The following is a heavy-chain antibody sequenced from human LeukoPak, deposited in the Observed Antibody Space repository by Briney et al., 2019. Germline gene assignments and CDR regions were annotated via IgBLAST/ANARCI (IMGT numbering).Heavy chain of an antibody. CDR1: GFTFSDYY. V-gene: IGHV3-11*04. D-gene: IGHD6-19*01. CDR2: ISSSGSTI. CDR3: ARVSSGLSDAFDI. Sequence: PGGSLRLSCAASGFTFSDYYMSWIRQAPGKGLEWVSYISSSGSTIYYADSVKGRFTISRDNAKNSLYLQMNSLSAEDTAVYYCARVSSGLSDAFDIWGQGTMVTVSS. J-gene: IGHJ3*02.